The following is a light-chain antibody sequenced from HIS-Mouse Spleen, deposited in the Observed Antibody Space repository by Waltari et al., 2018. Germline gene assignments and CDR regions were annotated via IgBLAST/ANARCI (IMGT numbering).Light chain of an antibody. CDR1: SRDGGGYND. CDR3: SSYAGSNNWV. CDR2: EVS. V-gene: IGLV2-8*01. Sequence: QSALTQPPSASGSPGQSVTIPCTGTSRDGGGYNDVSWYQQHPGKAPKLMIYEVSKRPSGVPDRFSGSKSGNTASLTVSGLQAEDEADYYCSSYAGSNNWVFGGGTKLTVL. J-gene: IGLJ3*02.